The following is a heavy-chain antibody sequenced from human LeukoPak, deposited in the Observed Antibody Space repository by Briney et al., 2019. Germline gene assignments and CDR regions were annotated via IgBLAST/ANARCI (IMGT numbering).Heavy chain of an antibody. CDR2: IKEDGSEK. D-gene: IGHD1-26*01. J-gene: IGHJ6*03. CDR1: GFTFSTYW. V-gene: IGHV3-7*01. CDR3: ARKGGATTYGYYYYYMDV. Sequence: GGSLRLSCAAYGFTFSTYWMTWVRQAPGKGLEWVANIKEDGSEKYYVDSVRGRFTISRDNAKNSLYLQMNSLRAEDTAVYYCARKGGATTYGYYYYYMDVWGKGTTVTISS.